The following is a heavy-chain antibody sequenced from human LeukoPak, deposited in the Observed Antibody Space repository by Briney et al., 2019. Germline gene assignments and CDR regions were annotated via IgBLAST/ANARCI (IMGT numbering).Heavy chain of an antibody. D-gene: IGHD1-26*01. J-gene: IGHJ4*02. Sequence: GASVKVSCKASGYTFTNYGISWVRQAPGQGLEWMGGIIPMFGTAKYAQKFQGRVTITADKSTSTAYMELSSLRSEDTAVYYCARDGGSIVGATTGLDYWGQGTLVTVSS. CDR1: GYTFTNYG. CDR3: ARDGGSIVGATTGLDY. CDR2: IIPMFGTA. V-gene: IGHV1-69*06.